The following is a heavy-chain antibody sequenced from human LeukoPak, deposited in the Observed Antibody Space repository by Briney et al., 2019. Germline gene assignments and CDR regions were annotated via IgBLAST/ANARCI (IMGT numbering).Heavy chain of an antibody. CDR1: GLTFSSDS. Sequence: GGSLRLSCAASGLTFSSDSMNWVCQAPRTGLEWVSYISSSSSTIYYADSVKGRFTISRDNAKNSLYLQMNSLRAEDTAVYYCARGGIAADYWGQGTLVTVSS. V-gene: IGHV3-48*01. CDR2: ISSSSSTI. CDR3: ARGGIAADY. J-gene: IGHJ4*02. D-gene: IGHD6-13*01.